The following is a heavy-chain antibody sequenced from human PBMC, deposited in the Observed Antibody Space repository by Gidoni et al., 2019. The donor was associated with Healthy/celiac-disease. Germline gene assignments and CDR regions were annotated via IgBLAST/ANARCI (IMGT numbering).Heavy chain of an antibody. V-gene: IGHV4-34*01. CDR1: GGSFSGYY. Sequence: QVQLQQWGAGLLKPSETLSLTCAVYGGSFSGYYWSWIRQPPGKGLEWIGEINHSGSTNYNPSLKSRVTISVDTSKNHFSLKLSSWTAADTAVYYCARVEGLLLRYWYFDLWGRGTLVTVSS. CDR3: ARVEGLLLRYWYFDL. J-gene: IGHJ2*01. CDR2: INHSGST. D-gene: IGHD3-3*01.